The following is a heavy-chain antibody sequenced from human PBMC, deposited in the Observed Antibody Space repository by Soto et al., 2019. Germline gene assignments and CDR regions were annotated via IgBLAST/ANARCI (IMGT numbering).Heavy chain of an antibody. CDR3: ARDPAIAAAEYYYYYYGMDV. CDR2: ISSSSSYI. J-gene: IGHJ6*02. CDR1: GFTFSSYR. Sequence: EVQLVESGGGLVKPGGSLRLSCAASGFTFSSYRMNWVRQAPGKGLEWVSSISSSSSYIYYADSVKGRFTISRDNAKNSLYLQMNSLRAEDTAVYYCARDPAIAAAEYYYYYYGMDVWGQGTTVTVSS. D-gene: IGHD6-13*01. V-gene: IGHV3-21*01.